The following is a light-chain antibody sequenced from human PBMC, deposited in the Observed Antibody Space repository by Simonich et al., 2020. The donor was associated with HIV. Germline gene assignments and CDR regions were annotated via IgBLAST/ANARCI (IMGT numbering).Light chain of an antibody. Sequence: EIVLTQSPGTLSLSPGERATLPCRASQSVRSSYLAWYQQKPGQAPRLLIYGASSRATGIPDRFSGSGSGTEFTLTISSLQSEDFAVYYCQQYNNWPPITFGQWTRLEIK. CDR1: QSVRSSY. V-gene: IGKV3-20*01. CDR2: GAS. J-gene: IGKJ5*01. CDR3: QQYNNWPPIT.